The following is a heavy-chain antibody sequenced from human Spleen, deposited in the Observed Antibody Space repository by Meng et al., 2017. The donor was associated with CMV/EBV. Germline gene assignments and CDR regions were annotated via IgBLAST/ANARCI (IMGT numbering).Heavy chain of an antibody. Sequence: YDLTSDGIGWVRPAPGQGLGWRGWISTYTGDPQYAQKSQGRVTMTTDTSSTTAYMELKSLRSDDTAVYYCARGGYQQLSRRWWFDPWGQGTLVTVSS. V-gene: IGHV1-18*01. CDR1: YDLTSDG. D-gene: IGHD2-2*01. CDR3: ARGGYQQLSRRWWFDP. CDR2: ISTYTGDP. J-gene: IGHJ5*02.